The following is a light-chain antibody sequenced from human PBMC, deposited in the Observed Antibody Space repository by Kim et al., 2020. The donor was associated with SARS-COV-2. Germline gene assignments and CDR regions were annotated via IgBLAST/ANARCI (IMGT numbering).Light chain of an antibody. V-gene: IGKV1-9*01. CDR2: AAS. Sequence: ASVGDRATIPCRASQGITTYLAWYQQKPGKAPKLLIYAASTLQSGVPSRFSGSGSGTEFTLTISSLQPEDFASYYCQQLNSYPVTFGQGTRLEIK. CDR1: QGITTY. CDR3: QQLNSYPVT. J-gene: IGKJ5*01.